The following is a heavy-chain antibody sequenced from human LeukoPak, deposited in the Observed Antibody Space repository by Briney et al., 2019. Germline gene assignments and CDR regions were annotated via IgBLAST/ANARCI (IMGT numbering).Heavy chain of an antibody. D-gene: IGHD3-3*01. CDR2: IRSKAYGGTT. J-gene: IGHJ4*02. V-gene: IGHV3-49*03. Sequence: PGGSLRLSCTASGFTFGDYAMSWFRQAPGKGLEWGGLIRSKAYGGTTEYAASVKGRFTISRADSKSIAYTQMNSLKTQDTALYYCTSEWRWSYDFWSGYSGISLFDYWGQGTLVTVSS. CDR1: GFTFGDYA. CDR3: TSEWRWSYDFWSGYSGISLFDY.